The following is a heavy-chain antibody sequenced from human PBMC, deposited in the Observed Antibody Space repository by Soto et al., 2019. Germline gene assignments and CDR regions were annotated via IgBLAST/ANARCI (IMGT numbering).Heavy chain of an antibody. CDR3: AKDRSSTYLSGLYFDF. CDR2: IAIASFDS. V-gene: IGHV3-23*01. Sequence: EVQLLESGGGLVQPGGSLRLSCVASGFTFGTVAMTWVRQAPGKGLEWVSSIAIASFDSYYAPSVKGLFTTSRDDSKNTLYLKMQRLRTDDTAVYYCAKDRSSTYLSGLYFDFWGPGSLVTVSS. CDR1: GFTFGTVA. D-gene: IGHD2-21*01. J-gene: IGHJ4*02.